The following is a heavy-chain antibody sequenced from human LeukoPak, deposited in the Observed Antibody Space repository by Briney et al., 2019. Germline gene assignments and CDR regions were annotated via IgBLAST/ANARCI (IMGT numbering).Heavy chain of an antibody. CDR2: MYHSGTT. V-gene: IGHV4-30-2*06. Sequence: SETLSLTCAVSGGSISSGGYSWSWIRQSPGKGLEWIAYMYHSGTTYYNPSLKSRVTISADRSKNQFSLKLSSVTAADTAVYYCARSTTGFGLDYYYGIDVWGQGTTVTVSS. CDR3: ARSTTGFGLDYYYGIDV. D-gene: IGHD3-10*01. CDR1: GGSISSGGYS. J-gene: IGHJ6*02.